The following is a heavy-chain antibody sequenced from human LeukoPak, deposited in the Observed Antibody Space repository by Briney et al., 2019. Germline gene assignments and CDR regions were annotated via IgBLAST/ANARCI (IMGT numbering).Heavy chain of an antibody. CDR2: ISGSGSSA. V-gene: IGHV3-23*01. J-gene: IGHJ6*03. Sequence: PGGSRTLSCAASGFTFTSYAMTWVRQAPGKGLEWVATISGSGSSANYADTAKGRFTISRDNSKNTLYLQMSGLGVEDTAVYFCAKPLGPVGVFGAVMNSYMDVWGKGTTVTVSS. CDR1: GFTFTSYA. D-gene: IGHD3-10*01. CDR3: AKPLGPVGVFGAVMNSYMDV.